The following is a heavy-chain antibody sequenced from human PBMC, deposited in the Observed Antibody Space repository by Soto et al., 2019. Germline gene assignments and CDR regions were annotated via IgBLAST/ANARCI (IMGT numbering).Heavy chain of an antibody. D-gene: IGHD5-18*01. CDR2: ISGSGDST. CDR1: GFTFSSYA. J-gene: IGHJ5*02. CDR3: AIGYSYAPSAP. V-gene: IGHV3-23*01. Sequence: VHSGGSLRLSCAASGFTFSSYAMSWVRQAPGKGLEWVSGISGSGDSTYYADSVKGRFTISRDNSKNTLYLQMNSLRAEDTAVYYCAIGYSYAPSAPWGQGTLVPVSS.